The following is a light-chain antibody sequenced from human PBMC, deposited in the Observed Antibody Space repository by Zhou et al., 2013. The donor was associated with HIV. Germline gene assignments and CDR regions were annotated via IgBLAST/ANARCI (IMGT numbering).Light chain of an antibody. Sequence: DIQMTQSPSTLSASVGDRVTITCRASQTISDWVAWYQRKPGKAPNLLIYKASTLESGVPSRFSGSGSGTEFTLTISSLQPDDFATYYCQQYYSFWTFGQGTKVEI. CDR2: KAS. CDR3: QQYYSFWT. CDR1: QTISDW. J-gene: IGKJ1*01. V-gene: IGKV1-5*03.